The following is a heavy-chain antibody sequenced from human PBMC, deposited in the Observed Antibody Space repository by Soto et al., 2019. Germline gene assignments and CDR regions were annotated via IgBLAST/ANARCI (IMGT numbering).Heavy chain of an antibody. Sequence: EVQLVESGGDLVQSGESLRLSCAASGFTFSSNYMHWVRQAPGKGLVWVSFINSDGSRTNYADSVKGRFTISRDNAKNTLYLQMTSLRAEDTAVYYGASRGAVVPAASFDYWGQGTLVTVSS. D-gene: IGHD2-2*01. CDR2: INSDGSRT. CDR1: GFTFSSNY. V-gene: IGHV3-74*01. J-gene: IGHJ4*02. CDR3: ASRGAVVPAASFDY.